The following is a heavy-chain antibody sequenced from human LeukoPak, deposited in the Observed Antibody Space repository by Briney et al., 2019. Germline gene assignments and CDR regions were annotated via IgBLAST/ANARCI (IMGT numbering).Heavy chain of an antibody. J-gene: IGHJ4*02. CDR2: ISAYNGNT. CDR3: ARDQNNWNYRSSDY. CDR1: GYTFTSYY. D-gene: IGHD1-7*01. V-gene: IGHV1-18*04. Sequence: ASVKVSCKTSGYTFTSYYMHWVRQAPGQGLEWMGWISAYNGNTNYAQKLQGRVTMTTDTSTSTAYMELRSLRSDDTAVYYCARDQNNWNYRSSDYWGQGTLVTVSS.